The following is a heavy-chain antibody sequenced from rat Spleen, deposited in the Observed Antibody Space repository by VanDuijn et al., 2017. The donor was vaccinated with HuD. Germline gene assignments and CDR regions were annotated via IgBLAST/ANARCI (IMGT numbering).Heavy chain of an antibody. D-gene: IGHD1-11*01. CDR2: ISTSGGNL. J-gene: IGHJ2*01. Sequence: EVQLVESGGTLVEPGRSLKLSCAASGFTFSNYGMAWVRQAPTKGLEWVASISTSGGNLYYRDSVKGRFTISRDNAKSTLYLQMDSLRSEDTATYYCTRDLRDARYYFDYWGQGVMVTVSS. CDR3: TRDLRDARYYFDY. V-gene: IGHV5S13*01. CDR1: GFTFSNYG.